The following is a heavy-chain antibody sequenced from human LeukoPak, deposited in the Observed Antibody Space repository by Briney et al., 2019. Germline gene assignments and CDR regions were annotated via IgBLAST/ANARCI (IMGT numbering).Heavy chain of an antibody. CDR3: ARESECSGGRCLDAFDI. D-gene: IGHD2-15*01. CDR2: IYTSGGT. V-gene: IGHV4-61*02. Sequence: PSQTLSLTCTVSGGSISSGSYYWTWIRQPARKGLEWIGRIYTSGGTIYNPSLKSRVTISVDTSKNQFSLKLSSVTAADTAVYYCARESECSGGRCLDAFDIWGQGTMVTVSS. CDR1: GGSISSGSYY. J-gene: IGHJ3*02.